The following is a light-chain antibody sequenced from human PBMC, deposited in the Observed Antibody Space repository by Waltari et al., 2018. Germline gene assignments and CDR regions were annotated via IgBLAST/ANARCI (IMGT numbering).Light chain of an antibody. CDR1: STHLGANY. CDR3: GTWDSSLSSWV. J-gene: IGLJ3*02. Sequence: QSVLTQPPSVSASPGQKVTTSCSANSTHLGANYVSWYQQFPGTAPKMIIYDNNKRPSGIPDRFSGSWSGTSATLGITGLQTGDEADYYCGTWDSSLSSWVFGGGTKLAV. CDR2: DNN. V-gene: IGLV1-51*01.